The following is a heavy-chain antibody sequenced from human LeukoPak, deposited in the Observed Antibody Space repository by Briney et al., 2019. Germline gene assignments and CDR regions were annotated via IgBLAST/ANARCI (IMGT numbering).Heavy chain of an antibody. D-gene: IGHD1-1*01. J-gene: IGHJ4*02. V-gene: IGHV3-21*01. Sequence: GGSLRLSCAASGFTFSSYSVNWVRQAPGKGLEWVSSISSSSSYIYYADSVKGRFTISRDNAKNSLYLQMNSLRAEDTAVYYCARGLLTWDDSHFDYWGQGTLVTVSS. CDR2: ISSSSSYI. CDR3: ARGLLTWDDSHFDY. CDR1: GFTFSSYS.